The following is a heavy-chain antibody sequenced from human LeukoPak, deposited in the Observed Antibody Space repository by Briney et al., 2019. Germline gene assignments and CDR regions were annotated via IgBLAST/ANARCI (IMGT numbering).Heavy chain of an antibody. Sequence: VASVKVSCKASGYTFTGYYMHWVRQAPGQGLEWMGWINPNSGGTNYAQKFQGWVTMTRDTSINTAYMELSRLRSDDTAVYYCARARSWGPKGAFDIWGQGTMVTVSS. CDR2: INPNSGGT. J-gene: IGHJ3*02. CDR3: ARARSWGPKGAFDI. D-gene: IGHD6-13*01. CDR1: GYTFTGYY. V-gene: IGHV1-2*04.